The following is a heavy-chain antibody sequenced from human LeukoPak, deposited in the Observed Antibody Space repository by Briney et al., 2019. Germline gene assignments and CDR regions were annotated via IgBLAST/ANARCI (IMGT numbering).Heavy chain of an antibody. CDR1: GYTFTSYY. Sequence: AASVKVSCKASGYTFTSYYMHWVRQAPGQGLEWMGIIDPSGGSTSYAQKFQGRVTMTRDMSTSTVYMELSSLRSEDTAVYYCARGATMIVVVDRYFQHWGQGTLVTVSS. V-gene: IGHV1-46*01. J-gene: IGHJ1*01. CDR2: IDPSGGST. D-gene: IGHD3-22*01. CDR3: ARGATMIVVVDRYFQH.